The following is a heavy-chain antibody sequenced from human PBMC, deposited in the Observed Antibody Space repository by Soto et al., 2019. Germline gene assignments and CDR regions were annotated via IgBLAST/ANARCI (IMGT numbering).Heavy chain of an antibody. CDR2: ISYDGSDR. V-gene: IGHV3-30*03. D-gene: IGHD2-15*01. CDR1: GFTFSDYG. Sequence: GGSLRLSCEGPGFTFSDYGFHWVRQAPGKGLEWVAMISYDGSDRYYRDSVQGRFTISRDDSKNTVFLQMNSLRAEDTAMYYCAGSTYCNGGSCYPQYWGPGTLVTVSS. J-gene: IGHJ4*02. CDR3: AGSTYCNGGSCYPQY.